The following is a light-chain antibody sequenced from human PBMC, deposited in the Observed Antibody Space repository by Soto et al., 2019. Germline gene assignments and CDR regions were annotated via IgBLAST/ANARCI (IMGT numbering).Light chain of an antibody. Sequence: QSALTQPASVSGSPGQSITISCTGTSSDVGGYNYVSWYQQHPGKAPKLMIYDVSNRPSGVSNRFSGSKSGNTASLTISGLQAEDEADYYCSSYTSSSTPNSVFGTGTKVTVL. CDR1: SSDVGGYNY. V-gene: IGLV2-14*01. J-gene: IGLJ1*01. CDR3: SSYTSSSTPNSV. CDR2: DVS.